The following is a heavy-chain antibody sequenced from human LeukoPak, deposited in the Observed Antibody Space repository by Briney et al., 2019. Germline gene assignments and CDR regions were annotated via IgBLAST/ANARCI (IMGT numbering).Heavy chain of an antibody. CDR2: IKQDGSEK. CDR1: GLTFSSYW. J-gene: IGHJ4*02. V-gene: IGHV3-7*01. D-gene: IGHD3-9*01. Sequence: PGGSLRLSCAASGLTFSSYWMSWVRQAPGKGLEWVANIKQDGSEKYYVDSVKGRFTISRDNAKNSLYLQMNSLRAEDTAVYYCARVGYDILTGYYYFDYWGQGTLVTVSS. CDR3: ARVGYDILTGYYYFDY.